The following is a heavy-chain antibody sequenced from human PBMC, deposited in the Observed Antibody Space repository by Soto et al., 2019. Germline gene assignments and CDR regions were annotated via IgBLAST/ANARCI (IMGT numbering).Heavy chain of an antibody. D-gene: IGHD3-10*01. V-gene: IGHV4-59*01. Sequence: QVQLQESGPGLVKPSETLSLTCTVSGGSISSYYWSWIRQPPGKGLEWIGYIYYSGSTNYNPSLKTRVTISVDTSTNQFSLQLTSAPAAGTAVYYCARRYGSAFAFWGQGTMVTVSS. CDR1: GGSISSYY. J-gene: IGHJ3*01. CDR3: ARRYGSAFAF. CDR2: IYYSGST.